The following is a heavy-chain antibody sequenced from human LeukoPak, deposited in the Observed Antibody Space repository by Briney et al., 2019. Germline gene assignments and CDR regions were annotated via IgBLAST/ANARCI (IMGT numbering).Heavy chain of an antibody. CDR3: AGDRDVAYCGGDCYRPENWFDP. Sequence: AASVKVSCKASGYTFTGYYMHWVRQAPGQGLEWMGWINPNSGGTNYAQKFQGRVTMTRDTSISTAYMELSRLRSDDTAVYYCAGDRDVAYCGGDCYRPENWFDPWGQGTLVTVSS. CDR2: INPNSGGT. D-gene: IGHD2-21*02. V-gene: IGHV1-2*02. CDR1: GYTFTGYY. J-gene: IGHJ5*02.